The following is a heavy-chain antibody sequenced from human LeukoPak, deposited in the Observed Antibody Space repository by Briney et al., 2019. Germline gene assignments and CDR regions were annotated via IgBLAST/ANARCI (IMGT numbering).Heavy chain of an antibody. CDR3: ARALSWTTESYYYMDV. Sequence: GASVTVSCTASGYTFTSYDINWVRQAPGQGLEWMGWMNPNSGNTGYAQKFQGRVTMTKNTSITTAYMELSSLRSEDTAVYYCARALSWTTESYYYMDVWGKGTTVTVSS. CDR2: MNPNSGNT. CDR1: GYTFTSYD. V-gene: IGHV1-8*01. J-gene: IGHJ6*03. D-gene: IGHD3/OR15-3a*01.